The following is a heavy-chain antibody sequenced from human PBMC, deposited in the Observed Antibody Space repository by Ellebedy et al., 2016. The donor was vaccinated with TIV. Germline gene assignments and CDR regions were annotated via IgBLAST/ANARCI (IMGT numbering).Heavy chain of an antibody. V-gene: IGHV3-30-3*01. Sequence: GGSLRLXXAASGFTFSSYAMHWVRQAPGKGLEWVAVISYDGSNKYYADSVKGRFTISRDNSKNTLYLQMNSLRAEDTAVYYCARAPGGSGSYYYRWFDPWGQGTLVTVSS. CDR1: GFTFSSYA. CDR2: ISYDGSNK. D-gene: IGHD3-10*01. J-gene: IGHJ5*02. CDR3: ARAPGGSGSYYYRWFDP.